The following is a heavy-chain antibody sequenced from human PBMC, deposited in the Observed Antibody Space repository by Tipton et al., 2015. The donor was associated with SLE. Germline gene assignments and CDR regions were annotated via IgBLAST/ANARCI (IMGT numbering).Heavy chain of an antibody. CDR2: IYYSGST. J-gene: IGHJ4*02. CDR1: GGSISSGGYY. CDR3: ARGYSSGWYPLDY. D-gene: IGHD6-19*01. Sequence: LRLSCTVSGGSISSGGYYWSWIRQHPGKGLEWIGYIYYSGSTYYNPSLKSRVTISVDTSKNQFSLKLSSVTAADTAVYYCARGYSSGWYPLDYWGQGTLVTVSS. V-gene: IGHV4-31*02.